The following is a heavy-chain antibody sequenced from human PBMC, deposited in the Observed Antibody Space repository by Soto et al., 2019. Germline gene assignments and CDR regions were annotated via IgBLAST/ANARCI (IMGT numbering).Heavy chain of an antibody. D-gene: IGHD3-22*01. CDR1: GGSISSSSYY. CDR3: ASSDPYNYYDSSGYYLEVAFDI. CDR2: IYYSGST. J-gene: IGHJ3*02. Sequence: QLQLQESGPGLVKPSETLSLTCTVSGGSISSSSYYWGWIRQPPGKGLEWIGSIYYSGSTYYNPSLKSRVTISVDTSKNQFSLKLSSVTAADTAVYYCASSDPYNYYDSSGYYLEVAFDIWGQGTMVTVSS. V-gene: IGHV4-39*01.